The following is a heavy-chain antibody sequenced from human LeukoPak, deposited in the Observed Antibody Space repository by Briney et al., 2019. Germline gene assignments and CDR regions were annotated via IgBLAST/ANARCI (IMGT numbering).Heavy chain of an antibody. CDR3: ARAYETYNCGLLES. CDR1: VGSISGGSHY. V-gene: IGHV4-31*01. D-gene: IGHD1-20*01. Sequence: SATLSLTCTVSVGSISGGSHYWSWIRQPPGKGLEWIGYTSYTGNTHSFPPLKSQLTIPEDTSENQCYLKLSSVTAADTAVYYCARAYETYNCGLLESGGQGTLLTVPS. J-gene: IGHJ4*02. CDR2: TSYTGNT.